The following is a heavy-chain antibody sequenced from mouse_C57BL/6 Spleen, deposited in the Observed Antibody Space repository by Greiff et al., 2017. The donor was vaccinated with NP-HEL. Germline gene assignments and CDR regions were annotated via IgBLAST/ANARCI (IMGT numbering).Heavy chain of an antibody. J-gene: IGHJ4*01. V-gene: IGHV1-15*01. CDR1: GYTFTDYE. D-gene: IGHD2-4*01. CDR3: TRYGITTNYYAMYC. Sequence: QVQLQQSGAELVRPGASVTLSCKASGYTFTDYEMHWVKQTPVHGLEWIGAIDPETGGTAYNQKFKGKAILTADKSSSTAYMELRSLTSEDSAVYYCTRYGITTNYYAMYCWGQGTSVTVSS. CDR2: IDPETGGT.